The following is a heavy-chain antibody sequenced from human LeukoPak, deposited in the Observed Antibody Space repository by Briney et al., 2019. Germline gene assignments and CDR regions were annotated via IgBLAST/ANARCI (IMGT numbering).Heavy chain of an antibody. D-gene: IGHD3-16*02. J-gene: IGHJ4*02. V-gene: IGHV3-23*01. CDR1: GFTFSSYA. Sequence: GGALRLSCAASGFTFSSYAMCWVCQAPGKGLGWVSAIIGSGVSTYYADSAKGRFTISRDNSKNTLYLQMNSLRAEDTAVYYCAKDGVRVTFLSPRDYIWGSYRLGYFDYWGQGTLVTVSS. CDR3: AKDGVRVTFLSPRDYIWGSYRLGYFDY. CDR2: IIGSGVST.